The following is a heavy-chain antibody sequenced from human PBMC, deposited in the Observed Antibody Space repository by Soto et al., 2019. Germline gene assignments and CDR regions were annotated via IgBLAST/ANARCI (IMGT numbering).Heavy chain of an antibody. CDR1: GFTFSSYG. Sequence: GGSLRLSCAASGFTFSSYGIHWVRQAPGKGLEWVAVIWYDGSNKYYADSVKGRFTISRDNSKNTLYLQMNSLRAEDTAVYYCARVDLPVVVQAGHVFDIRGQGKMVTVSS. V-gene: IGHV3-33*01. CDR3: ARVDLPVVVQAGHVFDI. J-gene: IGHJ3*02. D-gene: IGHD2-2*01. CDR2: IWYDGSNK.